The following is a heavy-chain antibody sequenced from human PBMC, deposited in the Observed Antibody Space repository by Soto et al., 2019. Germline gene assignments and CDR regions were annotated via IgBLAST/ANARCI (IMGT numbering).Heavy chain of an antibody. Sequence: QVQLQQWGAGLLKPSETLSLTCAVYGGSLSGDYWSWIRQPPGKGLEWIGEINHSGSRNYNPSLKSGVTMSEDTYKNQFSLKLSAVTAADTAVYYGARRGGGNYAYWGQGTLVTVSS. J-gene: IGHJ4*02. CDR3: ARRGGGNYAY. V-gene: IGHV4-34*02. CDR1: GGSLSGDY. CDR2: INHSGSR. D-gene: IGHD1-26*01.